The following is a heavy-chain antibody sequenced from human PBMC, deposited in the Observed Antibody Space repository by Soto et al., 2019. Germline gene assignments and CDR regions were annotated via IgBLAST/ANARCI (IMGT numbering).Heavy chain of an antibody. J-gene: IGHJ6*02. CDR2: MNPNSGNK. D-gene: IGHD1-1*01. CDR1: GYTFTSYD. CDR3: ARERTGTTSMDV. V-gene: IGHV1-8*01. Sequence: QVQLVQSGAEVKKPGASVKVSCKASGYTFTSYDINWVRQATGQGLEWMGWMNPNSGNKGYAQYFQGRVTMPRNTSISTAYMELSSLRSEHTAVYYCARERTGTTSMDVWGQGTKVTVSS.